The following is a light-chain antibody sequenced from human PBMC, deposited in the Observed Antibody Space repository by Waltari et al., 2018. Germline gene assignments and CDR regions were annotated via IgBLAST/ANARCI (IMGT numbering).Light chain of an antibody. V-gene: IGLV3-19*01. CDR1: SLRRYY. CDR3: HSRETFSTRL. Sequence: SSDLTQDPSLSVALGQTVRITCQGDSLRRYYASWYLQRPGQAPILVLYGPDNRPSGIPDRFSGSTSGNTASLTITGAQAEDEADYYCHSRETFSTRLFGGGTRLTV. J-gene: IGLJ2*01. CDR2: GPD.